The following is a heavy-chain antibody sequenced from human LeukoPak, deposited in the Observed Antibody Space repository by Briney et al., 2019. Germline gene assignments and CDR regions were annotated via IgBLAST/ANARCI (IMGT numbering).Heavy chain of an antibody. D-gene: IGHD6-6*01. CDR2: ITSRSSHI. Sequence: PGGSLRLSCEASGFAFNSYTITWVRQAPGKGLESVSSITSRSSHIYIADSVKGRFTISRDNAKNSLFLQMSSLRVEDTAVYYCARVGSSSSLREFDYWGQGTLVTVSS. J-gene: IGHJ4*02. CDR3: ARVGSSSSLREFDY. CDR1: GFAFNSYT. V-gene: IGHV3-21*01.